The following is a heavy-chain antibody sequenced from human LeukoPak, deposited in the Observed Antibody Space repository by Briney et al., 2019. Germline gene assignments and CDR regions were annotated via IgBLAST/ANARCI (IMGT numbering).Heavy chain of an antibody. D-gene: IGHD3-10*01. CDR2: ISSSRSSI. J-gene: IGHJ4*02. CDR1: GFTFSSYT. Sequence: GGSLRLSCAASGFTFSSYTMNWVRQAPGKGLEWVSSISSSRSSIHYADSTKGRFTISRDNAKNSLYLQMNSLRAEDTAVYYCAKSFWWFGEFSPFDYWGQGTLVTVSS. V-gene: IGHV3-21*01. CDR3: AKSFWWFGEFSPFDY.